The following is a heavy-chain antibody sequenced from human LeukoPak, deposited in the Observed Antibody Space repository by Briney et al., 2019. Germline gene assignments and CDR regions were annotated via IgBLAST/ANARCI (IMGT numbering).Heavy chain of an antibody. CDR3: ARARLTGTTPDFDY. Sequence: SETLSFTCAVYGGSFSGYYWSWIRQPPGKGLEWIGEINHSGITNYNPSLKSRVTMSGDTSKNQFSLKLRFVTAADTAVYYCARARLTGTTPDFDYWGQGTLVTVSS. D-gene: IGHD1-7*01. J-gene: IGHJ4*02. CDR2: INHSGIT. V-gene: IGHV4-34*01. CDR1: GGSFSGYY.